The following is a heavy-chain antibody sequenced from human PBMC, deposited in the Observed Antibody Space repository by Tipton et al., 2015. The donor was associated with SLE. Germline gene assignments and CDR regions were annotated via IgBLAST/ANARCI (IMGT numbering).Heavy chain of an antibody. CDR3: GGAELQSGYDFWYYSNGLDV. D-gene: IGHD5-12*01. J-gene: IGHJ6*02. V-gene: IGHV3-23*01. CDR1: GFTFTKSA. Sequence: GSLRLSCAASGFTFTKSAMCWVRQAPGKGLEWVSGISGSGGSTYYAESVRGRFIISRDNAKNTLFLQMNSLRAEDTAVYYCGGAELQSGYDFWYYSNGLDVWGQGTTVTVS. CDR2: ISGSGGST.